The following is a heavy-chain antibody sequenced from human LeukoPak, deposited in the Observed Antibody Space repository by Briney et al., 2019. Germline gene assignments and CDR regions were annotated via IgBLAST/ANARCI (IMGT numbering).Heavy chain of an antibody. CDR1: GYSISSGYH. J-gene: IGHJ4*02. CDR2: VFRSGST. Sequence: SETLSLTCGVSGYSISSGYHWGWIRQPPGKGLEWIGNVFRSGSTYYNPSLKSRVTISVDTSKNQFSLKLTSVTAADTAVYYCARERSSSWFIEFWGQGILVTVSS. V-gene: IGHV4-38-2*02. D-gene: IGHD6-13*01. CDR3: ARERSSSWFIEF.